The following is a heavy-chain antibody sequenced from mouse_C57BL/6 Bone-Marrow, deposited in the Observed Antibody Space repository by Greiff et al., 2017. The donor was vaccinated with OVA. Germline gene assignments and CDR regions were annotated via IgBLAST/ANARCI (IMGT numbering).Heavy chain of an antibody. J-gene: IGHJ3*01. CDR1: GYSITSGYY. V-gene: IGHV3-6*01. Sequence: DVKLQESGPGLVKPSQSLSLTCSVTGYSITSGYYWNWIRQFPGNKLEWMGYISYDGSNNYNPSLKNRISITRDTSKNQFFLKLNSVTTEDTATYYCAIERTPSWFAYWGQGTLVTVSA. CDR3: AIERTPSWFAY. CDR2: ISYDGSN.